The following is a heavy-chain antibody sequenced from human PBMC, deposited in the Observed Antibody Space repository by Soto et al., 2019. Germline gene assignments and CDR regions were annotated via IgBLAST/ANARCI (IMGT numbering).Heavy chain of an antibody. V-gene: IGHV4-39*01. CDR1: GGSIRNSSFY. Sequence: SETLSLTCSVTGGSIRNSSFYWGWVRQAPGKGLEWIGSIYFTEKLWSHPSLRSRFTIPADRLKNQFSLRLPFVTAATPVIYFCVVSQILLRDYFDPWGQGTRVTVSS. D-gene: IGHD2-15*01. J-gene: IGHJ5*02. CDR3: VVSQILLRDYFDP. CDR2: IYFTEKL.